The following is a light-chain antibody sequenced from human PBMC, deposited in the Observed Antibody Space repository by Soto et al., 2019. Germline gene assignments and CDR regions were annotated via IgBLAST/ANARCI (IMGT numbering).Light chain of an antibody. CDR3: QSYDSSLSGCV. CDR1: SSNIGAGYD. Sequence: QSVLTQPPSVSGAPGQRVTISCTGSSSNIGAGYDVHWYQQLPGTAPKLLIYGNSNRPSGVPVRFSGSKSRTSAPLAITGLQAEDEADYYGQSYDSSLSGCVFGGGTKLTVL. V-gene: IGLV1-40*01. CDR2: GNS. J-gene: IGLJ3*02.